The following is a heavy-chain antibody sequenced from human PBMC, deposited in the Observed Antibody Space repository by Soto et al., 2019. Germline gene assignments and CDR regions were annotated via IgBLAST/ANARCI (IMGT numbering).Heavy chain of an antibody. CDR3: AGEVGGTGLQF. Sequence: QVQLVQSGTEARKPGSSVKVSCETSGGNFNNYGFNWVRQVPGQRLEWMGGIIPMFGIVKVGQIFDPRVAFTADPSTGTADMELTRVRPEDTAVYYCAGEVGGTGLQFWGQGTLVIVSS. D-gene: IGHD3-9*01. J-gene: IGHJ4*02. CDR2: IIPMFGIV. CDR1: GGNFNNYG. V-gene: IGHV1-69*12.